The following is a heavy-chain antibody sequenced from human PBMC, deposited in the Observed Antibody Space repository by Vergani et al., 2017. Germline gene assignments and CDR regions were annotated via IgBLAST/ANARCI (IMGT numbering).Heavy chain of an antibody. Sequence: QVQLVQSGAEVKKPGASVKVSCKASGYTFTSYDINWVRQATGQGLEWMGWMNRNSGNTGYSQNFQGRVTMTRNTSISTAYMELSSLRSEDTAVYYCARGTPTFYQFDPWGQGTLVTVSS. V-gene: IGHV1-8*01. CDR1: GYTFTSYD. D-gene: IGHD3-16*01. CDR3: ARGTPTFYQFDP. J-gene: IGHJ5*02. CDR2: MNRNSGNT.